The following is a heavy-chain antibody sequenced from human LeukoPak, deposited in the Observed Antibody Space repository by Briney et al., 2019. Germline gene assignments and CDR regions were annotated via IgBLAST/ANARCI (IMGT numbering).Heavy chain of an antibody. D-gene: IGHD6-13*01. J-gene: IGHJ4*02. V-gene: IGHV1-69*04. CDR3: ARDLHGKAAAGTV. CDR2: IIPILGIA. Sequence: SVKVSCMASGFTFTTYGISWVRQAPGQGLEWMGRIIPILGIANYAQKFQGRVTITADKSTSTAYMELSSLRSEDTAVYYCARDLHGKAAAGTVWGQGTLVTVSS. CDR1: GFTFTTYG.